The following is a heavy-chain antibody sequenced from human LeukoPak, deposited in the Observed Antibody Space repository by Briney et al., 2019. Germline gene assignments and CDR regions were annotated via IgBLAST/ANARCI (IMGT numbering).Heavy chain of an antibody. Sequence: SETLSLTCTVSGGSISTYDWSWIRQPPGKGLEWIGYIYYSGSTNYNPSLKSRVTVSLDTSKNQFSLKLTSVTAADTAVYYCARPPLLDYWGQGTLVTVSS. J-gene: IGHJ4*02. V-gene: IGHV4-59*08. D-gene: IGHD2-21*01. CDR3: ARPPLLDY. CDR1: GGSISTYD. CDR2: IYYSGST.